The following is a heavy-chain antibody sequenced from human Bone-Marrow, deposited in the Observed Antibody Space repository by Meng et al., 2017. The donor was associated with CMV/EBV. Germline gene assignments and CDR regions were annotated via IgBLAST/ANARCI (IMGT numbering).Heavy chain of an antibody. D-gene: IGHD1-26*01. J-gene: IGHJ4*02. CDR2: IKQDGSEK. Sequence: GESLKISCAASGFTFSSYWMTWVRRAPGKGLEWVANIKQDGSEKYYVDSVKGRFTISRDNAKNSLFLQMNSLRAEDTAVYYCARVREWELSNSPFDYWGQGTLVTVSS. V-gene: IGHV3-7*01. CDR1: GFTFSSYW. CDR3: ARVREWELSNSPFDY.